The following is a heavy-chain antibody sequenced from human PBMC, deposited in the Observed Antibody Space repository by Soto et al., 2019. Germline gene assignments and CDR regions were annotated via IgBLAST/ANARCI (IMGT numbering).Heavy chain of an antibody. CDR1: GFTFSSYG. CDR2: ISYDGNNK. Sequence: PGGSLRLSCAASGFTFSSYGMHWVRQAPGKGLEWVAVISYDGNNKYYADSVKGRFTISRDNSKNTLYLQMNSLRAEDTAVYYCAKDRRLLVIPPYYFDYWGQGTLVTVSS. D-gene: IGHD3-16*02. V-gene: IGHV3-30*18. CDR3: AKDRRLLVIPPYYFDY. J-gene: IGHJ4*02.